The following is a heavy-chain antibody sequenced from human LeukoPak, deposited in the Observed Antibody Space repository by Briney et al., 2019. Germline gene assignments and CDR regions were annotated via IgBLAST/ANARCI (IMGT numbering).Heavy chain of an antibody. D-gene: IGHD3-9*01. CDR1: GGSIGSGGYS. J-gene: IGHJ4*02. CDR3: ARGAIRYFDWLSHFDY. V-gene: IGHV4-30-2*01. CDR2: IYHSGST. Sequence: PSETLSLTCAVSGGSIGSGGYSWSWIRQPPGKGLEWIGYIYHSGSTYYNPSLKSRVTISVGRSKNQFSLKLSSVTAADTAVYYCARGAIRYFDWLSHFDYWGQGTLVTVSS.